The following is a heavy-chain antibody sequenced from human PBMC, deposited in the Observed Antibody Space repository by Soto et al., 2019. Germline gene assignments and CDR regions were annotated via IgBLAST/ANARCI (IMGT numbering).Heavy chain of an antibody. CDR2: IYYSGSS. Sequence: SETLSLTFAVSGGSISSYYWTWIRHPPGEALDRIGYIYYSGSSQLNPSLTGRITISVDTSKNQFYLKLSSVTAADTDVYYCARGYYDILTGYYTLDAFDIWGQGTMVTVSS. D-gene: IGHD3-9*01. CDR1: GGSISSYY. CDR3: ARGYYDILTGYYTLDAFDI. V-gene: IGHV4-59*01. J-gene: IGHJ3*02.